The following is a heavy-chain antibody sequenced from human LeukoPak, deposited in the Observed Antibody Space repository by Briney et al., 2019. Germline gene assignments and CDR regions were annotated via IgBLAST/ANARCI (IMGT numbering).Heavy chain of an antibody. CDR1: GGTFSSYA. CDR3: ARDPLDYYDSSGYYYVY. V-gene: IGHV1-69*05. D-gene: IGHD3-22*01. J-gene: IGHJ4*02. CDR2: IIPIFGTA. Sequence: GASVKVSCKASGGTFSSYAISWVRQAPGQGLEWMGGIIPIFGTANYAQKFQGRVTITTDESTSTAYMELSSLRPEDTAVYYCARDPLDYYDSSGYYYVYWGQGTLVTVSS.